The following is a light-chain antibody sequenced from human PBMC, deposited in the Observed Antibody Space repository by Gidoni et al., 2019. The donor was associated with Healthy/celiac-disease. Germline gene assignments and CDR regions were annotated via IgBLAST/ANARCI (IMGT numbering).Light chain of an antibody. J-gene: IGKJ1*01. CDR2: AAS. CDR1: QSISSY. CDR3: QQSYSTPGT. Sequence: DIQMTQSPSSLSASVGDRVTITCRASQSISSYLNWYQQKPGKAPTLLIYAASSLQSGVPSRFSGSGSGTDFTLTTSSLQPEDFATYYCQQSYSTPGTFGQGTKVEIK. V-gene: IGKV1-39*01.